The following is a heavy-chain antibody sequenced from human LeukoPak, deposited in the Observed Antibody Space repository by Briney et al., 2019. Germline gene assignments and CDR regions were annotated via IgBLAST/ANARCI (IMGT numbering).Heavy chain of an antibody. V-gene: IGHV4-34*01. D-gene: IGHD1-7*01. CDR3: TRRRNYLSHFDY. CDR1: GGSFSGYY. Sequence: SETLSLTCAVYGGSFSGYYWSWIRQPPGKGLEWIGEINHSGSTNYNASLKSRVTISVDTSKNQFSLKLSSVTAADTAVYYCTRRRNYLSHFDYWGQGTLVTVSS. J-gene: IGHJ4*02. CDR2: INHSGST.